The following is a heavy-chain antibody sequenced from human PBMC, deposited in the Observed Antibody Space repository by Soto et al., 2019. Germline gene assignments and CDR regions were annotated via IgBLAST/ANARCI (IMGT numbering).Heavy chain of an antibody. CDR2: ISPNNGNT. J-gene: IGHJ3*02. Sequence: ASVKVSCKASAYSFVIYGVTWVRQAPGQGPEWMGWISPNNGNTNYAQKLQGRVTMTTETSTSTAYMELRSLRSDDTALYYCVRVIVGATGSAFDIWGQGTMVT. CDR3: VRVIVGATGSAFDI. CDR1: AYSFVIYG. V-gene: IGHV1-18*01. D-gene: IGHD3-22*01.